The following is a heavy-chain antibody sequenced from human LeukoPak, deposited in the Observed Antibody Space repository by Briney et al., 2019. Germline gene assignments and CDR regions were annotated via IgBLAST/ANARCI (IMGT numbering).Heavy chain of an antibody. J-gene: IGHJ6*03. D-gene: IGHD6-13*01. CDR3: ARGLSSIWTRYYYMDV. CDR1: GGSFSGYY. V-gene: IGHV4-34*01. CDR2: INHSGST. Sequence: SEPLSLTCAVNGGSFSGYYWSWIRQPPGKGLEWIGEINHSGSTNYNPSLKSRVTISVDTSKNQFSLKLSSVTAADTAVYYCARGLSSIWTRYYYMDVWGKGTTVTVSS.